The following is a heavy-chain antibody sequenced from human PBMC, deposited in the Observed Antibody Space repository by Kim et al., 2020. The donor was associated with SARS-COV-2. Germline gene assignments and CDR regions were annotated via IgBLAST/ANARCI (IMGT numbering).Heavy chain of an antibody. J-gene: IGHJ2*01. CDR3: ARRNTRDLYWYNWNYGLPENWYLDL. CDR2: IYYSGST. D-gene: IGHD1-7*01. Sequence: SETLSLTCTVSGGSISSYYWSWIRQPPGKGLEWIGYIYYSGSTNYNPSLKRRVTISVDTSKNQFSLKLSSVTAADTAVYYCARRNTRDLYWYNWNYGLPENWYLDLGRRGTVDTLFS. CDR1: GGSISSYY. V-gene: IGHV4-59*08.